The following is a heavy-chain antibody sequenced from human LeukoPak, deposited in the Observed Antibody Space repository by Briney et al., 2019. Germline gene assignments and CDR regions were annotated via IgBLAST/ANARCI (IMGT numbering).Heavy chain of an antibody. CDR1: GGSISSGGDY. CDR3: ARDRPSDSSSWYYYYGMDV. CDR2: IYYSGST. D-gene: IGHD6-13*01. J-gene: IGHJ6*04. Sequence: SQTLSLTCTVSGGSISSGGDYWSWSRQHPGKGLEWIGYIYYSGSTYYNPSLKSRVTISVDTSKNQFSLKLSSVTAADTGVYYCARDRPSDSSSWYYYYGMDVWGKGTTVTVFS. V-gene: IGHV4-31*03.